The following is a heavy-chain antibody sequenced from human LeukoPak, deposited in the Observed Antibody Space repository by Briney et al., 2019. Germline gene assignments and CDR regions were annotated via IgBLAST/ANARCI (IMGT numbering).Heavy chain of an antibody. Sequence: SGPTLVKPTQTLTLTCTFSGFSLSTGGLSVGWIRQPPGKALEWLALIFWDGDKRYNPSLKTRLTINKDTSKKQVFLTVTDMDPLDTATYFCAHRRSAAVDRWFDTWGQGTLVTVSS. V-gene: IGHV2-5*02. CDR1: GFSLSTGGLS. CDR2: IFWDGDK. D-gene: IGHD6-13*01. J-gene: IGHJ5*02. CDR3: AHRRSAAVDRWFDT.